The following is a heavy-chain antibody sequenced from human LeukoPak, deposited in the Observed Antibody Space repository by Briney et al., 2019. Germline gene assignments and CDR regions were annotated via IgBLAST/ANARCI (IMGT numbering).Heavy chain of an antibody. Sequence: GGSLRLSCPASGFTFSTYSMNWVRQAPGKGLEWVSSTSSSSNYIYYADSLKGRFTISRDNAKNSLYLQMNSLRAEDTAMYFCAREGMGRRAFDIWGQGTMVTVSS. V-gene: IGHV3-21*01. CDR1: GFTFSTYS. CDR3: AREGMGRRAFDI. J-gene: IGHJ3*02. D-gene: IGHD3-10*01. CDR2: TSSSSNYI.